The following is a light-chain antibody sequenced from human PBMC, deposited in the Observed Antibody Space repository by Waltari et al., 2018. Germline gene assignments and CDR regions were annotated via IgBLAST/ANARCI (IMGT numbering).Light chain of an antibody. CDR3: QTWGTGIRV. V-gene: IGLV4-69*01. CDR2: LNSDGSH. Sequence: QLVLTQSPSASASLGASVKLTCTLSSGHSSYAIAWHQQQPEKGPRYLMKLNSDGSHSKGDGIPDRFSGSSSGAELYRTSSSLQAEDEADDYCQTWGTGIRVFGGGTKLTVL. J-gene: IGLJ3*02. CDR1: SGHSSYA.